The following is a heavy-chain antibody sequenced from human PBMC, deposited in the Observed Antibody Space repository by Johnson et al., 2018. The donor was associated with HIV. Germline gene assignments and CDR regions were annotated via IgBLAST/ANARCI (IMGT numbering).Heavy chain of an antibody. CDR3: ARDLRFDRLVQGRVIISGVFDM. J-gene: IGHJ3*02. D-gene: IGHD3-10*01. CDR2: VSYAGRST. CDR1: GFAFSTYG. Sequence: VPPVESGGGVVQPGGSLGLSCSASGFAFSTYGMHWVRPAPGKGPECVACVSYAGRSTYYAASVKARSLISRANSKNTLFLEMNCLRTEDTAVYSCARDLRFDRLVQGRVIISGVFDMWGQGTVVHVSS. V-gene: IGHV3-30*19.